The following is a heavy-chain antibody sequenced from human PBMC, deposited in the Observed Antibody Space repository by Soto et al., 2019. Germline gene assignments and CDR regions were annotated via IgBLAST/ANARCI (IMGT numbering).Heavy chain of an antibody. Sequence: QVQLVQSGAEVKKPGASVKVSCKVSGYTLTELSMHWVRQAPGKGLEWMGGFDPEDGETIYAQKFQGRVTMTEDTSTDTAYMEISRQRAEDTAVYYCATPLITVVRGVFDYWGQGTLVTVSS. V-gene: IGHV1-24*01. CDR2: FDPEDGET. CDR1: GYTLTELS. J-gene: IGHJ4*02. CDR3: ATPLITVVRGVFDY. D-gene: IGHD3-10*01.